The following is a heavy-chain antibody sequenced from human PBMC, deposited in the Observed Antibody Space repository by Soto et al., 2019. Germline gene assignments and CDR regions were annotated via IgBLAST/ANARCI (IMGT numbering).Heavy chain of an antibody. D-gene: IGHD3-22*01. CDR2: IVVGSGNT. Sequence: GASVKVSCKASGFTFTSSAVQWVRQARGQRLEWIGWIVVGSGNTNYAQKFQERVTITRDMSTSTAYMELSSLRSEDTAVYYCAASRPSRYYDSSGYYGVYYYYGMDVWGQGTTVTVSS. CDR3: AASRPSRYYDSSGYYGVYYYYGMDV. CDR1: GFTFTSSA. V-gene: IGHV1-58*01. J-gene: IGHJ6*02.